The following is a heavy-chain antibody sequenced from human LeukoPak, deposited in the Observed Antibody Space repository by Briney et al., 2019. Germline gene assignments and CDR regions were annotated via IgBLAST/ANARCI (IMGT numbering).Heavy chain of an antibody. CDR3: ARDNPYDILTGPRYGMDV. J-gene: IGHJ6*02. V-gene: IGHV4-59*01. Sequence: SETLSLTCTVSGGSISSYYWNWIRQPPGKGLEWIGFIYYSGNTNYNPSLKSRVTISVDTSKNQFSPKLNSVTAADTAVYYCARDNPYDILTGPRYGMDVWGQGTTVTVSS. CDR2: IYYSGNT. CDR1: GGSISSYY. D-gene: IGHD3-9*01.